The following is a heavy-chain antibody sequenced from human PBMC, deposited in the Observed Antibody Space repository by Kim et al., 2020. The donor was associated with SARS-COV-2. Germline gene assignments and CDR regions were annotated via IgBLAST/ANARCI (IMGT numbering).Heavy chain of an antibody. D-gene: IGHD3-22*01. J-gene: IGHJ4*02. CDR1: GFTFKNYA. V-gene: IGHV3-23*01. CDR3: AKNFDGSRFASLDY. Sequence: GGSLRLSCAASGFTFKNYAMTWVRQAPGRGLQWVSVITGRSDNTHYADSVRGRFTISRDNSKNTLYLQMNSLRAEDAAVYYCAKNFDGSRFASLDYWGQGTLVTVSS. CDR2: ITGRSDNT.